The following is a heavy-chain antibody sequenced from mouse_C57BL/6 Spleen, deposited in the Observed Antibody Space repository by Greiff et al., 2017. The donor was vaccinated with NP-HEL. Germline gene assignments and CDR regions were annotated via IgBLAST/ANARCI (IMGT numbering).Heavy chain of an antibody. V-gene: IGHV2-9*01. CDR3: AKDTRIAAGAMDY. Sequence: VQLVESGPGLVAPSQSLSIPCTVSGFSLTSYGVDWVRQPPGKGLEWLGVIWGGGSTNYNSAHMSRLSISKDNSKSHVILKMNSLRTDDTAMYYCAKDTRIAAGAMDYWGQGTSVTVAS. CDR1: GFSLTSYG. CDR2: IWGGGST. J-gene: IGHJ4*01.